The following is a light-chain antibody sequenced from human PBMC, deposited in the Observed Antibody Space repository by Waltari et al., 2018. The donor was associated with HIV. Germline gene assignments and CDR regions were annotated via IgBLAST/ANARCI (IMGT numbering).Light chain of an antibody. V-gene: IGKV1-5*03. J-gene: IGKJ1*01. CDR2: KAS. Sequence: DIQVTQSPSTLSASTGDRVAIICRASQNIGDSLAWYQQKPGKAPKLLIHKASTLKIGVSSRFSGSGFGTEFILTIRNLQPDDFAIYYCQQYLDNWTFGQGTKV. CDR1: QNIGDS. CDR3: QQYLDNWT.